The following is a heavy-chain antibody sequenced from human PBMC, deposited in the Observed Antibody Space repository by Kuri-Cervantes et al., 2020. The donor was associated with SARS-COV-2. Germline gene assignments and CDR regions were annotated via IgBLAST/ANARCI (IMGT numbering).Heavy chain of an antibody. J-gene: IGHJ6*03. CDR1: GGTFSSYA. CDR3: ARAAARPHYYYYYMDV. V-gene: IGHV1-69*05. D-gene: IGHD6-6*01. CDR2: SIPIFGTA. Sequence: SVKVSCKASGGTFSSYAISWVRQAPGQGLEWMGGSIPIFGTANYAQKFQGRVTITTDESTSTAYMELRSLRSDDTAVYYCARAAARPHYYYYYMDVWGKGTTVTVSS.